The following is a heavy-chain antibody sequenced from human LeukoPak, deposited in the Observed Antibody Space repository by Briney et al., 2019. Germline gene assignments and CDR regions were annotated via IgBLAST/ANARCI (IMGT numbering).Heavy chain of an antibody. CDR2: IKSKTDGGHT. V-gene: IGHV3-15*01. J-gene: IGHJ4*02. CDR3: AGSGYFFDY. Sequence: GGSLRLSCAASGFTFSNAWMSWVRQAPGKGLEWVGRIKSKTDGGHTDYAAPVKGRFTISRDDSKNTLYLQMNSLKTEDTAVYYCAGSGYFFDYWGQGTLVTVSS. D-gene: IGHD3-22*01. CDR1: GFTFSNAW.